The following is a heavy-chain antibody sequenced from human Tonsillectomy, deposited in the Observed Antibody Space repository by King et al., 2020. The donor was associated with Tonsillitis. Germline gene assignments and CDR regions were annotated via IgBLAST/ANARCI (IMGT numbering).Heavy chain of an antibody. Sequence: VQLQQWGAGLLKPSETLSLTCAVYGGSFSGYYWSWIRQPPGKGLEWIGEINHSGSTNYNPSLKRRVTISVDTSKNQFSLKLSSVTAADTAVYYCARGVVVRGVIIWGQGTLVTVSS. V-gene: IGHV4-34*01. CDR3: ARGVVVRGVII. D-gene: IGHD3-10*01. CDR2: INHSGST. CDR1: GGSFSGYY. J-gene: IGHJ4*02.